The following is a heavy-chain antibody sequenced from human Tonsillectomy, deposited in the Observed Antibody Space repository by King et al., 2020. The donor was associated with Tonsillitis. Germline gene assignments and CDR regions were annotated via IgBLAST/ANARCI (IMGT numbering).Heavy chain of an antibody. J-gene: IGHJ5*02. Sequence: TLQESGPTLVNPTQTLTLTCTFSGFSLSTSGVGVGWIRQPPGKALEWLALIYWDDDNRYSPSLKSRLTITKATSKTQVVLTMTDMDPVDTATYYCAHRRNPPRYSNRVWFDPWGQGTLVTVSS. V-gene: IGHV2-5*02. CDR2: IYWDDDN. D-gene: IGHD6-13*01. CDR3: AHRRNPPRYSNRVWFDP. CDR1: GFSLSTSGVG.